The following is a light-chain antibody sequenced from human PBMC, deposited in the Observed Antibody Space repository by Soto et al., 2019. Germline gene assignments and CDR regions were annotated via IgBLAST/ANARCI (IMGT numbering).Light chain of an antibody. CDR2: AAS. Sequence: IQMTQSPSSVSASVGDRVTITCRASQGINSWLAWYQQKPGKAPTLLIYAASSLQSGVLSRFSGSGSGTDFTLTISSLQPEDFATYYCQQANSFPLTFGGGTKVDI. J-gene: IGKJ4*01. V-gene: IGKV1-12*01. CDR3: QQANSFPLT. CDR1: QGINSW.